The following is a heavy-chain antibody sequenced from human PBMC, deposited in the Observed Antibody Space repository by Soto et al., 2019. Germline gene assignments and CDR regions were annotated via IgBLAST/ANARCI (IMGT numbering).Heavy chain of an antibody. CDR2: INHTGGT. CDR1: GGSVNGYY. D-gene: IGHD3-3*01. J-gene: IGHJ5*02. Sequence: VSLTCAVYGGSVNGYYWSWIRQPPGKGLEWIGEINHTGGTHYNPSLKSRVTMSVDTSKNQFSLRLSSVTAADTAIYYCATRITVFGLLIPPFDPWGQGTQVTVSS. CDR3: ATRITVFGLLIPPFDP. V-gene: IGHV4-34*01.